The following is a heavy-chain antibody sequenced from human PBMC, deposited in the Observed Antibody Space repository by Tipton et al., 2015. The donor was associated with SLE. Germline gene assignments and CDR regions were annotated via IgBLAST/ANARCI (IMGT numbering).Heavy chain of an antibody. Sequence: TLSLTCAVYGGSFSGHYWSWIRQPPGKGLEWIGEINHTGSTNYNPSLKSRVTISEDTSKNEFSLNLRSVTAADTAVYYCARGTRAPLGFDIWGQGTMVTVSS. D-gene: IGHD3-3*02. CDR3: ARGTRAPLGFDI. V-gene: IGHV4-34*01. CDR2: INHTGST. J-gene: IGHJ3*02. CDR1: GGSFSGHY.